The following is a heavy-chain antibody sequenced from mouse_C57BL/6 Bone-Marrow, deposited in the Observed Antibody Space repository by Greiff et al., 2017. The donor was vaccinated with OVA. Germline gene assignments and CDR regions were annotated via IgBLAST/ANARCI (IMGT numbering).Heavy chain of an antibody. CDR2: INPNNGGT. CDR3: ARAGIDLDY. CDR1: GYTFTDYY. J-gene: IGHJ2*01. Sequence: VQLQQSGPELVKPGASVKISCKASGYTFTDYYMNWVKQSHGKSLEWIGDINPNNGGTSYNQKFKGKATLTVDKSSSTAYMELRSLTSEDSAVYYCARAGIDLDYWGQGTTLTVSS. V-gene: IGHV1-26*01.